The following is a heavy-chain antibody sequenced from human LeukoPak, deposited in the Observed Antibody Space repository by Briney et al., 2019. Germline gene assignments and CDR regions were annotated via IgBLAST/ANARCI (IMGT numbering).Heavy chain of an antibody. V-gene: IGHV7-4-1*02. Sequence: GASVKVSYKASGYTFTKYVLNWLRQAPGQGLEWMGRIYTNTGNPTYAQGFTGHFVFSLDTSVNTAFLHITNLQPEDTAVYFCAKERNGDYVFDSWGQGTLVTVSS. CDR2: IYTNTGNP. CDR3: AKERNGDYVFDS. J-gene: IGHJ4*02. D-gene: IGHD4-17*01. CDR1: GYTFTKYV.